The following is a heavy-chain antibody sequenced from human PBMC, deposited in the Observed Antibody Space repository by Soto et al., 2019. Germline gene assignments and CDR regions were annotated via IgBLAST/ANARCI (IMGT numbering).Heavy chain of an antibody. Sequence: ASVKVSSKASGYTFTTYAFSWVRLAPGQGLEWMGWINSYNGYTNYAQNFQGRVTMTTDTSTSTAYMDLRSLRSDDTAVYYCARAVPAANAFDIWGQGTMVTVS. CDR2: INSYNGYT. CDR1: GYTFTTYA. V-gene: IGHV1-18*01. D-gene: IGHD2-2*01. CDR3: ARAVPAANAFDI. J-gene: IGHJ3*02.